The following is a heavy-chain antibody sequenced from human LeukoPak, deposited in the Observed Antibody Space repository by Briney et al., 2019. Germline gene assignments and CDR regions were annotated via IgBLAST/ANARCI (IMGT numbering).Heavy chain of an antibody. V-gene: IGHV1-18*01. CDR3: ARDRGEEYGDYFDY. Sequence: ASVKVSCKASGYTFTSYGITWVRQAPGQGLEWMGWISAYNGNTNYAQTLQGRVTMTTDTSTSTAYLDLRSLRFDDTAVYYCARDRGEEYGDYFDYWGQGTLVTVSS. CDR2: ISAYNGNT. D-gene: IGHD4-17*01. J-gene: IGHJ4*02. CDR1: GYTFTSYG.